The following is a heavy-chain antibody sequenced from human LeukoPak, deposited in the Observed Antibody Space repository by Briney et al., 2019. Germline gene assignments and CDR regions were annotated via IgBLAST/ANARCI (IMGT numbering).Heavy chain of an antibody. CDR2: TYYRSKWFT. D-gene: IGHD1-26*01. J-gene: IGHJ4*02. CDR1: GDSVSINSVA. CDR3: ARARVGELNC. Sequence: SQTLSLTCVIFGDSVSINSVAWNWIRQSPSRGFEWLGRTYYRSKWFTDYAVSMKSRITINADTSMNQFSLQLSSVTPEDTAVYYCARARVGELNCWGQGTLVTVST. V-gene: IGHV6-1*01.